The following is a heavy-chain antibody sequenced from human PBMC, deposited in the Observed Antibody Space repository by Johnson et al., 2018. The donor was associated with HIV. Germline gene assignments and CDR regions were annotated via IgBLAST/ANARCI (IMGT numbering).Heavy chain of an antibody. CDR1: GFTFSSYA. J-gene: IGHJ3*02. CDR3: ARLTTSADGGAFDI. D-gene: IGHD1-14*01. CDR2: ISYDGSNK. Sequence: QVQLVESGGGVVQPGRSLRLSCAASGFTFSSYAMHWVRQAPGKGLEWVAVISYDGSNKYYADSVKGRFTISRDNSKNTLYLQMNSLRAVDTAVYYCARLTTSADGGAFDIWGQGTMVTVSS. V-gene: IGHV3-30-3*01.